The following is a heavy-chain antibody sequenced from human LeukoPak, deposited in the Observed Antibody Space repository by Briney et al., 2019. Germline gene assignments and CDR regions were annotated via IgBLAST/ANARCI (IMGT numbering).Heavy chain of an antibody. CDR2: IWFDGSNT. CDR1: GFTFSSYG. Sequence: GGSLRLSCATSGFTFSSYGMHWVRQAPGRGLEWVAFIWFDGSNTDYADSVKGRFTISRDNSKNTLYLQTNSLRTEDTAVYFCAKDEVPGAAAGNFDYWGQGTLVTVSS. V-gene: IGHV3-30*02. D-gene: IGHD6-13*01. CDR3: AKDEVPGAAAGNFDY. J-gene: IGHJ4*02.